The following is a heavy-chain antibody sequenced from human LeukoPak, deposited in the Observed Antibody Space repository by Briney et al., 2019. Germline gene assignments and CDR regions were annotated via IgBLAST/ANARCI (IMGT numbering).Heavy chain of an antibody. CDR2: INHSGST. CDR1: GGSISCYY. D-gene: IGHD5-12*01. J-gene: IGHJ4*02. Sequence: SETLSLTCAVSGGSISCYYWSWIRQPPGKGLVWIGEINHSGSTNYNPSLKRRVSISVDTSNNQFSLKLSSVTAADSSVYYCARALTWRVNFDYWGQGTLVTVSS. V-gene: IGHV4-34*01. CDR3: ARALTWRVNFDY.